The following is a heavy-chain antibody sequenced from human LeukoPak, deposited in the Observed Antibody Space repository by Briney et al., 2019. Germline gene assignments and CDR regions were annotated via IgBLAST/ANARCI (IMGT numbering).Heavy chain of an antibody. CDR3: ARGPYYDFWSGYYWSWFDP. CDR2: IIPIFGTA. D-gene: IGHD3-3*01. Sequence: SVKVSCKAPGGTFSSYAISWVRQAPGQGLEWMGGIIPIFGTANYAQKFQGRVTITADESTSTAYMELSSLRSEDTAVYYCARGPYYDFWSGYYWSWFDPWGQGTLVTVSS. V-gene: IGHV1-69*13. J-gene: IGHJ5*02. CDR1: GGTFSSYA.